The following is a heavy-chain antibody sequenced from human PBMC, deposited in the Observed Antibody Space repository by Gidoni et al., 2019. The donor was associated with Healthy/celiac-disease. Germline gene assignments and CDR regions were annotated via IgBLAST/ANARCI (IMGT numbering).Heavy chain of an antibody. CDR1: GYPFTGYD. CDR3: ARESRRYSGSYNGMDV. Sequence: QVQLVQSGAAVKKPGASVKVTCKASGYPFTGYDIHWVGQAPGQGLEWMGWINPNSGGTNYAQKFQGWVTMTRDTSISTAYMELSRLRSDDTAVYYCARESRRYSGSYNGMDVWGQGTTVTVSS. J-gene: IGHJ6*02. D-gene: IGHD1-26*01. V-gene: IGHV1-2*04. CDR2: INPNSGGT.